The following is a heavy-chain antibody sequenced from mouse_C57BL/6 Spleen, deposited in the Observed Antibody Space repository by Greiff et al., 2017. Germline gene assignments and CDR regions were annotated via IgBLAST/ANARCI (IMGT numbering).Heavy chain of an antibody. D-gene: IGHD1-1*01. CDR1: GYSITSGYY. CDR3: ARRDYYYQSFDV. J-gene: IGHJ1*03. V-gene: IGHV3-6*01. Sequence: EVQLKESGPGLVKPSQSLSLTCSVTGYSITSGYYWHWIRQFPGNKLEWMGYISYDGSNNYNPSLKNRISITRDTSKNQFFLKLNSVTTEDTATYYCARRDYYYQSFDVWGTGTTVTVSS. CDR2: ISYDGSN.